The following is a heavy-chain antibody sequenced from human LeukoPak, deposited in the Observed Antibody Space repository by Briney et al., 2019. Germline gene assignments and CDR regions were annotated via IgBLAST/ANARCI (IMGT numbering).Heavy chain of an antibody. CDR2: IRYDGGNK. CDR3: AKDKSELFIDY. Sequence: PGRSLRLSCVASGFTFSSYGMHWVRQAPGKGLEWVAFIRYDGGNKYYADSVKGRFTISRDNSKNTLYLQMNSLRAEDTALYYCAKDKSELFIDYWGQGTLVTVSS. V-gene: IGHV3-30*02. CDR1: GFTFSSYG. J-gene: IGHJ4*02. D-gene: IGHD3-10*01.